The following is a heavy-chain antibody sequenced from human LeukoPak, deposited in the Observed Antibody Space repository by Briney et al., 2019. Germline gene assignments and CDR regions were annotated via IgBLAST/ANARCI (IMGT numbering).Heavy chain of an antibody. J-gene: IGHJ4*02. Sequence: SETLSLTCTVSGGSISSYYWSWIRQPPGKGLEWIGYIYYSGSTNYNPSLKSRVTISVDTPKNQFSLKLSSVTAADTAVYYCARGYSSGWYGLYYFDYWGQGTLVTVSS. D-gene: IGHD6-19*01. V-gene: IGHV4-59*01. CDR3: ARGYSSGWYGLYYFDY. CDR2: IYYSGST. CDR1: GGSISSYY.